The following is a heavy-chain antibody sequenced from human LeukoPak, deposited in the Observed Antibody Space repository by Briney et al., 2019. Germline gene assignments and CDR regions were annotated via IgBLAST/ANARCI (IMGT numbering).Heavy chain of an antibody. Sequence: GGSLRLSCAASGLTVSNNYLSWVRQAPGKGLAGVSVLYVDGSTYYADSVKGRFTISRDNSKNMMYLQMNSLRADDTAVYYCARDVSSRHLDYWGQGTLVTVSS. D-gene: IGHD2/OR15-2a*01. CDR1: GLTVSNNY. CDR2: LYVDGST. J-gene: IGHJ4*02. V-gene: IGHV3-66*01. CDR3: ARDVSSRHLDY.